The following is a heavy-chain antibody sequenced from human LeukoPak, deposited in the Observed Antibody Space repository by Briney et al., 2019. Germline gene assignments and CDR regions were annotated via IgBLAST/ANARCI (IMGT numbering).Heavy chain of an antibody. CDR1: GGSISSYY. CDR2: IYYSGST. CDR3: ARDVWSGYLSNYYYYYMDV. D-gene: IGHD3-3*01. Sequence: PSETLSLTCTVSGGSISSYYWSWIRQPPAKGLEWIGYIYYSGSTNYNPSLKSRVTISVDTSKNQFSLKLSSVTAADTAVYYCARDVWSGYLSNYYYYYMDVWGKGTTVTVSS. J-gene: IGHJ6*03. V-gene: IGHV4-59*01.